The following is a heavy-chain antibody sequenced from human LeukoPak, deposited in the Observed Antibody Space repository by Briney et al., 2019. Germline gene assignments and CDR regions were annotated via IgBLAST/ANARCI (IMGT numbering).Heavy chain of an antibody. Sequence: SETLSLTCTASGDSISSSSSYWGWIRQPPGKGLEWIGYIHYTGSTHYNPSLKSRVTISVDTSKNQFSLKLSSVTAADTAVYYCARRGMTDFDYWGQGTLVTVSS. V-gene: IGHV4-39*01. J-gene: IGHJ4*02. CDR1: GDSISSSSSY. CDR3: ARRGMTDFDY. D-gene: IGHD1-14*01. CDR2: IHYTGST.